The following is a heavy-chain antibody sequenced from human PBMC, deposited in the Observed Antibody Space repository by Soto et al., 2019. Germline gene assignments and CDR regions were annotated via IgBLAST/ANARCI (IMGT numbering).Heavy chain of an antibody. CDR3: ASAYYYDSSGYYIYYGMDV. D-gene: IGHD3-22*01. CDR1: GYTFTGYY. CDR2: INAGNGNT. Sequence: ASVKVSCKASGYTFTGYYMHWVRQAPGQGLEWMGWINAGNGNTKYSQKFQGRVTITRDTSASTAYMELSSLRSEDTAVYYCASAYYYDSSGYYIYYGMDVWGQGTTVTVSS. V-gene: IGHV1-3*01. J-gene: IGHJ6*02.